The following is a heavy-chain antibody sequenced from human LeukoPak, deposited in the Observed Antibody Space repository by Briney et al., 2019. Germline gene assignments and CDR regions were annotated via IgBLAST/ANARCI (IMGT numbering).Heavy chain of an antibody. J-gene: IGHJ4*02. V-gene: IGHV3-23*01. Sequence: GGSLRLSCAASGFSISSDAMSWVRQAPGKGVEWVSAITDSGTSTYYADSVKGRFTISRENSKNTLYLQMNSLRAEDTAVYYCAKGESIFEYWGQGTLVTVSS. CDR1: GFSISSDA. CDR3: AKGESIFEY. D-gene: IGHD3-10*01. CDR2: ITDSGTST.